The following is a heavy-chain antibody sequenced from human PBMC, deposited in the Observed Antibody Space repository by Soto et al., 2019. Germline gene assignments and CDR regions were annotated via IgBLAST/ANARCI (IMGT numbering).Heavy chain of an antibody. V-gene: IGHV1-18*04. D-gene: IGHD2-2*02. CDR3: ARVPVVIPAAIRPFFGY. CDR1: GYTFIDYG. Sequence: ASVKVSCKASGYTFIDYGISWVRQAPGQGLEWMGWISVYNGDTKYAQKLQGRVTMTTDTSTSTAYMELRSLRSDDTAVYFCARVPVVIPAAIRPFFGYWGQGTLVTV. J-gene: IGHJ4*02. CDR2: ISVYNGDT.